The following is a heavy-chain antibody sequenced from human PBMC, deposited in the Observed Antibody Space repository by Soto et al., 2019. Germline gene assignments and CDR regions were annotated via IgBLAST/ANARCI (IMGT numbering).Heavy chain of an antibody. J-gene: IGHJ5*02. V-gene: IGHV4-59*01. D-gene: IGHD3-10*01. CDR2: IYYSGST. CDR3: ARSLLWFGELKSNNWFDP. Sequence: SETLSLTCTVSGGSISSYYWSWIRQPPGKGLEWIGYIYYSGSTNYNPSLKSRVTISVDTSKNQFSLKLSSVTAADTAVYYCARSLLWFGELKSNNWFDPWGQGTLVTVSS. CDR1: GGSISSYY.